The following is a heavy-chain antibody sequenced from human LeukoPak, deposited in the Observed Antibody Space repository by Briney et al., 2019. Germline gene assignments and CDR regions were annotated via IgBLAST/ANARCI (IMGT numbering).Heavy chain of an antibody. V-gene: IGHV4-59*08. CDR1: GGSISSYY. Sequence: LETLSLTCTVSGGSISSYYWSWIRQPPGKGLEWIAYIYYSGSTNYNPSLKSRVTISVDTSKSQFSLKLTSMTAADTAVYYCARHPPKSFFDYWGQGTLVTVSS. CDR3: ARHPPKSFFDY. J-gene: IGHJ4*03. CDR2: IYYSGST.